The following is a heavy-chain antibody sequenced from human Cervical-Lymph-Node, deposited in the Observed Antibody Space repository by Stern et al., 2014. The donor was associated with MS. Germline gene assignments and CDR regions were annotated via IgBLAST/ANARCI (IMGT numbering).Heavy chain of an antibody. CDR2: MSFVGGNK. CDR3: MGVGDAMHV. CDR1: GFRLSNSG. V-gene: IGHV3-30*03. Sequence: QEQLVESGGGVVQPGRSLTLSCAASGFRLSNSGMHWVRQAPGKGLEWVAVMSFVGGNKKYGDSVKGRFSISRDMANNTLFLQMNSLRPEDTAVYYCMGVGDAMHVWGQGTTVIVSS. J-gene: IGHJ6*02.